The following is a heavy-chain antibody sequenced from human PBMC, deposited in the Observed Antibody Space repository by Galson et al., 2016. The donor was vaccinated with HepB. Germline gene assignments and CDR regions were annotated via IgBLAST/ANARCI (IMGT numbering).Heavy chain of an antibody. CDR2: ISISGGTT. D-gene: IGHD6-19*01. J-gene: IGHJ4*02. CDR1: GFTFSSYA. V-gene: IGHV3-23*01. CDR3: AKSPWLGFDY. Sequence: SLRLSCAASGFTFSSYAMSWVRQAPGKGLEWVSGISISGGTTYYADSVKGRFTISRDNAKNTLSLQMNSLRAEDTAIYYCAKSPWLGFDYWGQGILVTVSS.